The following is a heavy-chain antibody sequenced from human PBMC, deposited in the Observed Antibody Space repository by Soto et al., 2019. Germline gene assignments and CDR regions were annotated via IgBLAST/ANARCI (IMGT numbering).Heavy chain of an antibody. CDR3: ASDRHHSGFED. Sequence: QVHLVQSGAEVKKPGSSVRVSCKASGGSFSNYAVTWVRQAPGQRLEWMGGITPMFGIANYAQKFQGRVTQTPDETTGTAYMELGSLRSDDTATYSCASDRHHSGFEDWGQGTLVTVSS. V-gene: IGHV1-69*01. CDR2: ITPMFGIA. J-gene: IGHJ4*02. CDR1: GGSFSNYA.